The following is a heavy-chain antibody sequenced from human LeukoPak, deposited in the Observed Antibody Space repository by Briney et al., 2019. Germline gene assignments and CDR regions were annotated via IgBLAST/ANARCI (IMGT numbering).Heavy chain of an antibody. CDR2: ISSSGSNT. V-gene: IGHV3-11*04. J-gene: IGHJ3*02. CDR3: ARGPSGSYYSAGAFDI. Sequence: GGSLRLSCVASGFTFSDYYMSWIRQAPGKGLEWVSYISSSGSNTYYADSVKGRFTISRDNAKNSLYLQMNSLRAEDTAVYYCARGPSGSYYSAGAFDIWGQGTMVTVSS. CDR1: GFTFSDYY. D-gene: IGHD1-26*01.